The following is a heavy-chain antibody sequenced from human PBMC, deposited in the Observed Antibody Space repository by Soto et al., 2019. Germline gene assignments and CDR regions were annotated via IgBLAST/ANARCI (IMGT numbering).Heavy chain of an antibody. Sequence: QVQLMQSGGEVKKPGASVEVSCKASGYMFTTYGISWVRQAPGQGLEWMAWISAYNGNKKYAQKFQDRVTMTIHTSSTTVSMELRNLTSDDTAIYYWARTRGGMAARPLEYWGQGTLVTVSP. CDR2: ISAYNGNK. V-gene: IGHV1-18*04. CDR3: ARTRGGMAARPLEY. CDR1: GYMFTTYG. D-gene: IGHD6-6*01. J-gene: IGHJ4*02.